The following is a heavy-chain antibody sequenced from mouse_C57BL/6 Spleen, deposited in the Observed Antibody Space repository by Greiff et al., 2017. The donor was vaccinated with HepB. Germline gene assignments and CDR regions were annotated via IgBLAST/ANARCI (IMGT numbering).Heavy chain of an antibody. CDR3: ARWSWDVGDY. J-gene: IGHJ2*01. CDR1: GYAFSSYW. D-gene: IGHD4-1*01. CDR2: IDPGDGDT. V-gene: IGHV1-80*01. Sequence: QVQLQQSGAELVKPGASVKISCKASGYAFSSYWMNWVKQRPGKGLEWIGKIDPGDGDTNYNGKCKGKATLTADKTSSTAYMQLSSLTSEDSAVYFCARWSWDVGDYWGQGTTLTVAS.